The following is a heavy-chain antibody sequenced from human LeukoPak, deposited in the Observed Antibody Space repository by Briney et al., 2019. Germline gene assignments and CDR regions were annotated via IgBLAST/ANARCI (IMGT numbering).Heavy chain of an antibody. CDR2: IYTSGST. V-gene: IGHV4-4*07. J-gene: IGHJ4*02. CDR3: ARVIGVVRADYYFDY. CDR1: GGSISSYY. Sequence: SETLSLTCTVSGGSISSYYWSWIRQPAGKGLEWIGRIYTSGSTNYNPSLKSRVTMSVDTSKNQFSLKLSSVTAEDTAVYYCARVIGVVRADYYFDYWGQGTLVAVSS. D-gene: IGHD3-10*01.